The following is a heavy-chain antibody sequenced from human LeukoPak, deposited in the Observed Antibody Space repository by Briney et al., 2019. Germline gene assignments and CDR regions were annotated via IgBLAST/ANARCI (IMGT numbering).Heavy chain of an antibody. Sequence: PSETLSLTCTVSGGSISSYYWSWIRQPPGKGLEWIGYIYYSGSTNYNPSLKSRVTISVDTSKNQFSLKLSSVTAADTAVYYCARQGGYNSCDYWGQGTPVTVSS. V-gene: IGHV4-59*08. D-gene: IGHD5-24*01. CDR1: GGSISSYY. J-gene: IGHJ4*02. CDR2: IYYSGST. CDR3: ARQGGYNSCDY.